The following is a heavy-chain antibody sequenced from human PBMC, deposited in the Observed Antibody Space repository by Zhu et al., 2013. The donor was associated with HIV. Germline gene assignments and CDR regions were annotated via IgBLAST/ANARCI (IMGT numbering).Heavy chain of an antibody. CDR1: GYTFTNYG. D-gene: IGHD3-10*01. CDR3: ARVADYGSGSYFGY. V-gene: IGHV1-2*02. Sequence: QVQLVQSGPEVRKPGASVKISCKTSGYTFTNYGISWVRQAPGQGLEWMGWINPNSGATNFLQKFQGRVTMSRYTATSTAYMELSSLRSDDTAVYYCARVADYGSGSYFGYWGQGTLVTVSS. CDR2: INPNSGAT. J-gene: IGHJ4*02.